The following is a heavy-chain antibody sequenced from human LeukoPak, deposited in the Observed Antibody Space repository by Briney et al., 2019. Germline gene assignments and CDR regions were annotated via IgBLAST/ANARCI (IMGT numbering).Heavy chain of an antibody. D-gene: IGHD2-8*01. J-gene: IGHJ6*03. CDR2: ITPNSGDT. CDR3: ARSAGQCNDGVCFTDYYMDV. CDR1: GYTFTAYY. Sequence: VASVKVSCKASGYTFTAYYIHWVRQAPGQGLEWMGWITPNSGDTNYAHKFQGRATMTRDTSINTAYMELRRLRSDDTAMYLCARSAGQCNDGVCFTDYYMDVWGKGTTVTVSS. V-gene: IGHV1-2*02.